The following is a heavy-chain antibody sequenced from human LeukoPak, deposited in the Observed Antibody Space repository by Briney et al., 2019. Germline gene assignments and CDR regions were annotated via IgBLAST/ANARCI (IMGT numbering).Heavy chain of an antibody. CDR3: ARRGSLTGTTQRSYYFDY. V-gene: IGHV4-30-4*01. CDR1: GGSISSGDYY. CDR2: IYYSGST. J-gene: IGHJ4*02. Sequence: SETLSLTCTVSGGSISSGDYYWSWIRQPPGKGLEWIGYIYYSGSTNYNPSLKSRVTISVDTSKNQFSLKLSSVTAADTAVYYCARRGSLTGTTQRSYYFDYWGQGTLVTVSS. D-gene: IGHD1-20*01.